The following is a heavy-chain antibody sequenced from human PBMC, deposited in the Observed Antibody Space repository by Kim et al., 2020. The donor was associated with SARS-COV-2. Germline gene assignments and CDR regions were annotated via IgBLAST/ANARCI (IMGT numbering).Heavy chain of an antibody. CDR3: ARWALTGFYSYNWFDT. V-gene: IGHV1-46*01. CDR1: GYPFRNYY. J-gene: IGHJ5*02. CDR2: INPTGGNT. Sequence: ASVKVSCKASGYPFRNYYMNWVRQAPGQGLEWMAVINPTGGNTKYAQKFEGIVTVTRDTSTSTVYMELNNLRSDDTAVYYCARWALTGFYSYNWFDTWGQGTLLTVSS. D-gene: IGHD3-9*01.